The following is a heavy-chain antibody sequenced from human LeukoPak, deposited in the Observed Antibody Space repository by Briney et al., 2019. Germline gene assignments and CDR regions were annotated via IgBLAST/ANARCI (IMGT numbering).Heavy chain of an antibody. J-gene: IGHJ3*02. CDR1: GGSISSYY. CDR2: IYYSGST. V-gene: IGHV4-59*08. Sequence: PSETLSLTCTVSGGSISSYYWSWIRQPPGKGLEWIGYIYYSGSTNYNPSLKSRVTISVDTSKNQFSLKLSSVTAADTAVYYCARRAVRGGYAFDICGQGTMVTVSS. D-gene: IGHD3-10*01. CDR3: ARRAVRGGYAFDI.